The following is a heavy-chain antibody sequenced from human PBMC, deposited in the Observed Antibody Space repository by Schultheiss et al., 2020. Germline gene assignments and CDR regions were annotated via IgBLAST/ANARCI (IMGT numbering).Heavy chain of an antibody. D-gene: IGHD4-11*01. J-gene: IGHJ4*02. CDR1: GGSISSYY. V-gene: IGHV4-59*08. CDR3: ASHLITTRGLDY. Sequence: SETLSLTCTVSGGSISSYYWSWIRQPPGKGLEWIGYIYYSGSTNYNPSLKSRVTMSVDTSKNQFSLKLSSVTAADTAVYYCASHLITTRGLDYWGQGTLVTVS. CDR2: IYYSGST.